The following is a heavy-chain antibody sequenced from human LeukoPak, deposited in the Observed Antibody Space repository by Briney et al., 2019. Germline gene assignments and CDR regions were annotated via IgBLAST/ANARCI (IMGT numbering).Heavy chain of an antibody. CDR1: GYSFTSYW. CDR2: IDPSDSYT. D-gene: IGHD3-10*01. CDR3: ARGRVRGVIISYGMDV. Sequence: LGESLKISCKGSGYSFTSYWISWVRQMDGKGLEWMGRIDPSDSYTNYSPSFQGHVTISADKSISTAYLQWSSLKASDTAMYYCARGRVRGVIISYGMDVWGQGTTVTVSS. J-gene: IGHJ6*02. V-gene: IGHV5-10-1*01.